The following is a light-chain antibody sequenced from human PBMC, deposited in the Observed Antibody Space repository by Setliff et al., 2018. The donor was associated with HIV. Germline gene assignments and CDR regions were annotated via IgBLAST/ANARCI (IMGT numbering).Light chain of an antibody. CDR2: EVN. CDR3: SSYTSSSTYV. J-gene: IGLJ1*01. V-gene: IGLV2-14*01. CDR1: SSDVGGYNY. Sequence: QSALTQPPSASGSPGQSVTISCTGTSSDVGGYNYVSWYQQHPGKAPQVMIYEVNKRPSGVSNRFSGSKSGNTASLTISGLQAEDEADYYCSSYTSSSTYVFGTGTKGTVL.